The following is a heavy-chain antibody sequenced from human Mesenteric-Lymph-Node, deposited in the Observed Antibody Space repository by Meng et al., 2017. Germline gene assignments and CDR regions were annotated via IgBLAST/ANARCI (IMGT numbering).Heavy chain of an antibody. CDR1: GFTFDDYA. CDR2: ISWNSGSI. V-gene: IGHV3-9*01. J-gene: IGHJ2*01. CDR3: ARGDYCSSTSCYDQYWYFDL. Sequence: GGSLRLSCAASGFTFDDYAMHWVRQAPGKGLEWVSGISWNSGSIGYADSVKGRFTISRDNAKNTLYLQMNSLRAEDTAVYYCARGDYCSSTSCYDQYWYFDLWGRGTLVTVSS. D-gene: IGHD2-2*01.